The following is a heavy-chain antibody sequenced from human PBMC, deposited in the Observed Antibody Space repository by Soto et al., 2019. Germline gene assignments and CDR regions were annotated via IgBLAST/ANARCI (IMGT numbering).Heavy chain of an antibody. CDR1: GFTFGNYA. Sequence: EVQLLESGGGLVQPGGSLRLSCAASGFTFGNYAMIWVRQAPGKGLEWVSTISGGGDGTYYADSVRGRFTISRENSRNTVYLQMNSLRAEDTAVYYCAKKGLGSLATYCSTGDCHYAFDIWGQGTMVTGSS. D-gene: IGHD2-15*01. CDR3: AKKGLGSLATYCSTGDCHYAFDI. V-gene: IGHV3-23*01. J-gene: IGHJ3*02. CDR2: ISGGGDGT.